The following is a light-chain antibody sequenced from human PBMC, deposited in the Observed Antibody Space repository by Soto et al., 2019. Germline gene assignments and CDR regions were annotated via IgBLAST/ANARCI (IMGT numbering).Light chain of an antibody. V-gene: IGLV2-11*01. Sequence: QSALTQPRSVSGSPGQSVTISCTGTSSDVGGYNYVSWYQQHPGKAPKLMIYTVTNRPSGVPDRFSGSKSDNTASLTISGLEADDDSDYNCYSYGGRSSYVFGTGTKLTVL. CDR1: SSDVGGYNY. CDR2: TVT. J-gene: IGLJ1*01. CDR3: YSYGGRSSYV.